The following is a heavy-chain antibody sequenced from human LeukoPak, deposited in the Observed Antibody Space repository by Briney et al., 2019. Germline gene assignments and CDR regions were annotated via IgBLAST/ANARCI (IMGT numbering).Heavy chain of an antibody. CDR1: GFTFSSYG. Sequence: GRSLRLSCAASGFTFSSYGMHWVRQAPGKGLEWVAVISYDGSNKYYADSVKGRFTISRDNSKNTLYLQMNSLRAEDTAVYYCAKDSPIWFGELYYFDYWGQGTLVTVSS. J-gene: IGHJ4*02. CDR2: ISYDGSNK. V-gene: IGHV3-30*18. CDR3: AKDSPIWFGELYYFDY. D-gene: IGHD3-10*01.